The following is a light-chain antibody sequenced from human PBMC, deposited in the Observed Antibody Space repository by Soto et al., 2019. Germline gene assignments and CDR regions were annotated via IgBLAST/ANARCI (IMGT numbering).Light chain of an antibody. CDR1: QSVNSNY. Sequence: EIVLTQSPGTLSLSPGERATLSCRASQSVNSNYLAWYHQKPGHAPRLLIYGTSSRATGIPDRFSGSGSGTDFTLTISRLEPEDFAVYYCQQYGSSPLYTFGQGTKLEIK. J-gene: IGKJ2*01. CDR2: GTS. CDR3: QQYGSSPLYT. V-gene: IGKV3-20*01.